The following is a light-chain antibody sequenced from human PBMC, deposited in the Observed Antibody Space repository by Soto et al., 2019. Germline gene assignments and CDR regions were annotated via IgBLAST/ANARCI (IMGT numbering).Light chain of an antibody. J-gene: IGLJ1*01. CDR3: SSYTISSTLS. CDR1: SSDVGGYNY. CDR2: DVS. V-gene: IGLV2-14*01. Sequence: QSALTQPASVSGSPGQSITISCTGTSSDVGGYNYVSWYQQHPGKAPKLMIYDVSNRPSGVSNRFSGSKSGNTASLTISGLQAEDEADYYCSSYTISSTLSFGTGTKLTVL.